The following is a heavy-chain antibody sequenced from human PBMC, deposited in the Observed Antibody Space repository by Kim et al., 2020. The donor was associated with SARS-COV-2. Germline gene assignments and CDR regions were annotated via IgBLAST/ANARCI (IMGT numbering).Heavy chain of an antibody. D-gene: IGHD3-10*01. J-gene: IGHJ5*02. CDR1: GYTFTSYP. Sequence: ASGKVSCKASGYTFTSYPMHWVRQAPGQRLELMGWINVGKGNTKFSQKFQEGVTITRDTSASTAYMELSSLRSEDTAVYYCARSPLGGNWFDPWGQGTL. V-gene: IGHV1-3*01. CDR2: INVGKGNT. CDR3: ARSPLGGNWFDP.